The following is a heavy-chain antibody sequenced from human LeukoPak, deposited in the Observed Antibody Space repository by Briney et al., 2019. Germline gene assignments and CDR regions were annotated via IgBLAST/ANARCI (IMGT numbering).Heavy chain of an antibody. CDR3: AKAPFSGSLYYFDY. D-gene: IGHD1-26*01. Sequence: PGRSLRLSGAASGFTFDDYAMHWVRQAPGKGLEWVSGISWNSGSIGYADSVKGRFTISRDNAKNSLYLQMNSLRAEDTALYYCAKAPFSGSLYYFDYWGQGTLVTVSS. CDR2: ISWNSGSI. V-gene: IGHV3-9*01. J-gene: IGHJ4*02. CDR1: GFTFDDYA.